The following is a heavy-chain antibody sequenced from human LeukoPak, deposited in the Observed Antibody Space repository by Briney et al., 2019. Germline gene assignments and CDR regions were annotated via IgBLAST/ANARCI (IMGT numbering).Heavy chain of an antibody. V-gene: IGHV1-69*06. D-gene: IGHD6-19*01. CDR3: AHLPGIAVAATPY. Sequence: ASVKVSCKASGGTFSSYAISWVRQAPGQGLEWMGGIIPIFGTANYAQKFQGRVTITADKSTSTAYMELSSLRSEDTAVYYCAHLPGIAVAATPYWGQGTLVTVSS. J-gene: IGHJ4*02. CDR1: GGTFSSYA. CDR2: IIPIFGTA.